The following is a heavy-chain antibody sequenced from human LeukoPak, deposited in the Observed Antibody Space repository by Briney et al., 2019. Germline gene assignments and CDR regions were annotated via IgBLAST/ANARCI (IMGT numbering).Heavy chain of an antibody. V-gene: IGHV1-18*01. Sequence: ASVNVSCKASGYTFTSYGISWVRQAPGQGLEWMGWISSYNGNTNYAQKLQGRVTMTTDTSTSTAYMELRSLRSEDTAVYYCARTRYSSSHGKKRFREYYYYYYMDVWGKGTTVTISS. J-gene: IGHJ6*03. CDR2: ISSYNGNT. CDR3: ARTRYSSSHGKKRFREYYYYYYMDV. D-gene: IGHD6-13*01. CDR1: GYTFTSYG.